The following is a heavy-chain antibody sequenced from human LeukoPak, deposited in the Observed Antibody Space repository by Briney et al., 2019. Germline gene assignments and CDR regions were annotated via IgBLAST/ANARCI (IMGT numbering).Heavy chain of an antibody. V-gene: IGHV3-66*02. CDR2: IYSGGST. D-gene: IGHD5-24*01. CDR1: GFIFSDYY. Sequence: GGSLRLSCEGSGFIFSDYYISWIRQAPGKGLEWVSVIYSGGSTYYADSVKGRFTISRDNSKNTLYLQMNSLRAEDTAVYYCARDFRRDGYNYAFDIWGQGTMVTVSS. CDR3: ARDFRRDGYNYAFDI. J-gene: IGHJ3*02.